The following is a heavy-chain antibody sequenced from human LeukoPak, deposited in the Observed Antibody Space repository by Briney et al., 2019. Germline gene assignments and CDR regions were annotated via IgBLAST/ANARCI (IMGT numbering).Heavy chain of an antibody. CDR1: GGSISSSSYY. CDR2: IYYSGST. CDR3: ARDGQYYYDSSGYYPDAFDI. J-gene: IGHJ3*02. D-gene: IGHD3-22*01. Sequence: KPSETPSLTCTVSGGSISSSSYYWGWIRQPPGKGLEWIGSIYYSGSTYYNPSLKSRVTISVDTSKNQFSLKLSSVTAADTAVYYCARDGQYYYDSSGYYPDAFDIWGQGTMVTVSS. V-gene: IGHV4-39*07.